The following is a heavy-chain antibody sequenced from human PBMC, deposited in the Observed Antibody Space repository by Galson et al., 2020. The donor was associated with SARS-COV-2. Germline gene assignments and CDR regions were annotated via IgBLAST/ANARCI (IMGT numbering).Heavy chain of an antibody. CDR1: GGSFSGYY. D-gene: IGHD2-2*01. CDR2: INHSGST. V-gene: IGHV4-34*01. J-gene: IGHJ6*02. Sequence: ETSETLSLTCAVYGGSFSGYYWSWIRQPPGKGLEWIGEINHSGSTNYNPSLKSRVTISVDTSKNQFSLKLSSVTAADTAVYYCARGEADVVVPATFYYYYYGMDVWGQGTTVTVSS. CDR3: ARGEADVVVPATFYYYYYGMDV.